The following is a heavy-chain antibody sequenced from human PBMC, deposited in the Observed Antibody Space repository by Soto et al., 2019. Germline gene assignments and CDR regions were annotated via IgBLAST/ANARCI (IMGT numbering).Heavy chain of an antibody. J-gene: IGHJ6*02. CDR2: IYYSGST. CDR3: ARGIIAAAGTCGMDV. V-gene: IGHV4-59*01. CDR1: GGSISSYY. D-gene: IGHD6-13*01. Sequence: PSETLSLTCTVSGGSISSYYWSWIRQPPGKGLEWIGYIYYSGSTNYNPSLKSRVTISVDTSKNQFSLKLSSVTAADTAVYYCARGIIAAAGTCGMDVWGQGXTVTVYS.